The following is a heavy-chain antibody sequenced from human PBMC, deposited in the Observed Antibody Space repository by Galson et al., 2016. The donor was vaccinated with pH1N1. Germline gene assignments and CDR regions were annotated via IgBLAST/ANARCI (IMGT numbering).Heavy chain of an antibody. J-gene: IGHJ4*02. CDR1: GFTFSSYP. CDR3: AREDSSGYGYFDY. Sequence: SLRLSCAASGFTFSSYPMNWVRQAPGKGLEWVASISRNSGSIYYRDTVKGRFTISRDNAKNSLFLQMNTLRDEDTAVYCCAREDSSGYGYFDYWGQGTLVTVSS. CDR2: ISRNSGSI. V-gene: IGHV3-21*01. D-gene: IGHD3-22*01.